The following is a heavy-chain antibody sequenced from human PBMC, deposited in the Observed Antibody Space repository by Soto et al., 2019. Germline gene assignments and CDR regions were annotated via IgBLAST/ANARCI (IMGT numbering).Heavy chain of an antibody. CDR1: GGYIRGLC. D-gene: IGHD2-21*02. J-gene: IGHJ6*03. V-gene: IGHV4-59*08. Sequence: SETLSLTCTVSGGYIRGLCWSWVRQPPGRGLEWIGWIYYSGTTNYNPSLKSRVTISVDTSKNQFSLKLSPVTAADPAIYYSGSTYYNPSLKSRVTISVDTSKNQFSLKLSSVTAADTAVYYCARVTPPHIVVVPAASSDYYYYYMDVWGKGTTVTVSS. CDR2: IYYSGTT. CDR3: GSTYYNPSLKSRVTISVDTSKNQFSLKLSSVTAADTAVYYCARVTPPHIVVVPAASSDYYYYYMDV.